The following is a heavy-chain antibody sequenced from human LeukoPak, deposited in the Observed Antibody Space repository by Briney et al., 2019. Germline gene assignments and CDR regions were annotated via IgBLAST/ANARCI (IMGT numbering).Heavy chain of an antibody. J-gene: IGHJ4*02. CDR3: ARTVGTHRFDY. D-gene: IGHD4-23*01. V-gene: IGHV4-39*01. CDR2: IYYNGNT. CDR1: GGSISSSDYY. Sequence: PSETLSLTCTVSGGSISSSDYYWGWIRQPPGERLEWIGTIYYNGNTYYNPSLQSRVIISVDTSKNQFSLKLTSVTPPDTAVYYCARTVGTHRFDYWGQGILVTVSS.